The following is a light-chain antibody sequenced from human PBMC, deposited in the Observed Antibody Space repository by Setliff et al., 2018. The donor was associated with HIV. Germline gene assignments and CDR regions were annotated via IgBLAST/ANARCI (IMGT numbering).Light chain of an antibody. CDR1: SSDIGRYNY. J-gene: IGLJ1*01. V-gene: IGLV2-14*03. CDR3: CSYARGSTYV. CDR2: DVS. Sequence: QSVLTQPASVSGSPGQSTTISCTGTSSDIGRYNYVSWYQQYPGRGPTLVIFDVSERPSGVSNRFSGSKSGNTASLIISGLQPDDEADYYCCSYARGSTYVFGSGTKVTVL.